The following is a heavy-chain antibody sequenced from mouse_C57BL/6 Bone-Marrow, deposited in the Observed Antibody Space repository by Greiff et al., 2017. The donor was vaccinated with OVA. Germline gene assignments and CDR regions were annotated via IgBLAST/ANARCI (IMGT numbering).Heavy chain of an antibody. Sequence: EVMLVESGGGLVKPGGSLKLSCAASGFTFSSYAMSWVRQTPEKRLEWVATISDGGSYTYYPDNVKGRFTISRDNAKNNLYLQMSHLKSEDTAMYYCARGVVATSPFDYWGQGTTLTVSS. CDR3: ARGVVATSPFDY. D-gene: IGHD1-1*01. CDR2: ISDGGSYT. CDR1: GFTFSSYA. J-gene: IGHJ2*01. V-gene: IGHV5-4*03.